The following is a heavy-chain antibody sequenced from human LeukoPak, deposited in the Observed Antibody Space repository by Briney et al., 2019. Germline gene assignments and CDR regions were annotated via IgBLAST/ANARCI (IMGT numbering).Heavy chain of an antibody. D-gene: IGHD3-10*01. J-gene: IGHJ6*02. CDR3: ARTRRHYSGSGKTLTPWPAGLDI. V-gene: IGHV4-59*01. CDR2: SGRS. Sequence: PSETLSLTCTVSGDSFSDYYWTWIRQPPGEGLEWVGYSGRSNYNPSLKSRVTISVDTSKRHFSLTLSSVTAADTAVYYCARTRRHYSGSGKTLTPWPAGLDIWGQGTTVIVS. CDR1: GDSFSDYY.